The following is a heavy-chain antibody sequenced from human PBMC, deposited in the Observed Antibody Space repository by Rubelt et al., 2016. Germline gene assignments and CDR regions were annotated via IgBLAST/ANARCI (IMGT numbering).Heavy chain of an antibody. Sequence: VQPGGSVRLSCAASGFSFGGHWMAWVRLASGKGLEWVANMKQDGSEKYYVDSVKGRFTISRDNAKNSLYLQVNSLRAEETAVYYCAREPPGIAVADYWGQGTLVTVSS. CDR3: AREPPGIAVADY. CDR2: MKQDGSEK. J-gene: IGHJ4*02. CDR1: GFSFGGHW. V-gene: IGHV3-7*01. D-gene: IGHD6-19*01.